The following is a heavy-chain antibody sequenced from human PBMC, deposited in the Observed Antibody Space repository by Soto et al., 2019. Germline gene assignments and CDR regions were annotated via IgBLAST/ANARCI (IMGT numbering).Heavy chain of an antibody. J-gene: IGHJ4*02. CDR3: AIDLSGWPLRTSFDY. D-gene: IGHD6-19*01. CDR2: ISGSGSST. CDR1: EFTFTSYA. Sequence: GGSLRLSCAASEFTFTSYAMSWVRQAPGKGQEWVSGISGSGSSTYYADSVKGRFTISRDNSKNTLYLQMNSLLAEDTAAYYYAIDLSGWPLRTSFDYWGQGTLVTVSS. V-gene: IGHV3-23*01.